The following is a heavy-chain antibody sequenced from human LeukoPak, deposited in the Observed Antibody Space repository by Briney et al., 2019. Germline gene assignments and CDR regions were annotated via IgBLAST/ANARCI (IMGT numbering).Heavy chain of an antibody. CDR2: IYYSGST. J-gene: IGHJ2*01. D-gene: IGHD3-22*01. V-gene: IGHV4-59*01. CDR3: ARVRSDDTLPPWYFGL. CDR1: GGAISSYY. Sequence: SETLSLTCTVSGGAISSYYWSWIRQPPGKGLEGMGYIYYSGSTNYNPSLKSRVTISVDPSKNQFSLKLSSVTAADTAVYYCARVRSDDTLPPWYFGLWGRGTLVTVSS.